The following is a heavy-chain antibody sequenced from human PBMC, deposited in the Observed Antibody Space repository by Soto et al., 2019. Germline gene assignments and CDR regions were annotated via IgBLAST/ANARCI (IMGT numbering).Heavy chain of an antibody. D-gene: IGHD3-22*01. Sequence: QVQLVQSVAEVMKPGSSVKVSCKASGDSFTSYAISWVRQAPGHGLEWMGRIIPFFGTPNYAQRVEGRITITADESTSTANMTLRRLRSDATAVYACATGGNYYDTCGLADWGQGTLVTVSS. CDR2: IIPFFGTP. CDR1: GDSFTSYA. CDR3: ATGGNYYDTCGLAD. J-gene: IGHJ4*02. V-gene: IGHV1-69*01.